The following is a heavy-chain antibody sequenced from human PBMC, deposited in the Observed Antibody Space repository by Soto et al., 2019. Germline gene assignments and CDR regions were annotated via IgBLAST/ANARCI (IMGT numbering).Heavy chain of an antibody. CDR2: ISSNGGTT. CDR1: GFTFSSYD. Sequence: EVQLAESGGGMVQPGGSLGLSCVASGFTFSSYDMHWVRQAPGKGLEYVSSISSNGGTTYYGKSVKGRFTISRDYSQNPLYLPVGSLRAEYMAVYYCVRRASGNYDYWGQGTLVTVSS. D-gene: IGHD4-4*01. V-gene: IGHV3-64*01. J-gene: IGHJ4*02. CDR3: VRRASGNYDY.